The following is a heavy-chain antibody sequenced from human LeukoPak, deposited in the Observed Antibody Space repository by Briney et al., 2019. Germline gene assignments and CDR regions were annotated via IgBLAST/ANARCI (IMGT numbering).Heavy chain of an antibody. D-gene: IGHD2-8*01. V-gene: IGHV3-64D*06. CDR2: ISSNEYDA. Sequence: GGSLRLSCSASGFTFGAYFMHWVRQAPGKGLQYVSSISSNEYDAYYADSVKGRFTISRDNSKNTLFLQMNNLRPEDTAVYYCVKDLNGTWSFDYWGQGTLVTVSS. CDR1: GFTFGAYF. J-gene: IGHJ4*02. CDR3: VKDLNGTWSFDY.